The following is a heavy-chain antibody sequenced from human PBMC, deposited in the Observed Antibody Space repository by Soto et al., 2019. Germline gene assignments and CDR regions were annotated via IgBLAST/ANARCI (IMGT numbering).Heavy chain of an antibody. Sequence: QVRLVQPAAEVKKPGASVKVSCKTSGYTFIRYGITWVRQAPGQVLEWMGWISPYNDYTNYAQQFQSRVRMTADTSTKTVYLELRPLTSDDTAGYYCARGGYYDDVWGKLTCYGLDVW. CDR3: ARGGYYDDVWGKLTCYGLDV. CDR1: GYTFIRYG. V-gene: IGHV1-18*01. CDR2: ISPYNDYT. J-gene: IGHJ6*01. D-gene: IGHD3-16*01.